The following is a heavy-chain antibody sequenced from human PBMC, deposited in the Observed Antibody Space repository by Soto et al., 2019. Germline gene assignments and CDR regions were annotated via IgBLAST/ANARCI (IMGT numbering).Heavy chain of an antibody. J-gene: IGHJ4*02. CDR1: GGSISSSSYF. V-gene: IGHV4-39*01. CDR2: IYYSGST. Sequence: PSETLSLTCTVSGGSISSSSYFWGWIRQPPGKGLEWIGSIYYSGSTYYNPSLKSRVMVSVDTSKNQFSLKLSSVTAADTAVYYCAKQESDWNDHFDYWGQGTLVTVSS. CDR3: AKQESDWNDHFDY. D-gene: IGHD1-1*01.